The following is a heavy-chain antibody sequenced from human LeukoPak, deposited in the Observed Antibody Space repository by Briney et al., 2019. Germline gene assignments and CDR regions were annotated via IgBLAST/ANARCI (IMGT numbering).Heavy chain of an antibody. CDR2: INPNTGGT. D-gene: IGHD4-17*01. V-gene: IGHV1-2*06. CDR3: ARERDGDYARGLDY. J-gene: IGHJ4*02. Sequence: ASVKVSCKASRYTFTGYYMHWVRQAPGQGLEWMGRINPNTGGTNYVQKLQGRVTVTRDTSISTAYMELSSLRSDDTAVYYCARERDGDYARGLDYWGQGTLVTVS. CDR1: RYTFTGYY.